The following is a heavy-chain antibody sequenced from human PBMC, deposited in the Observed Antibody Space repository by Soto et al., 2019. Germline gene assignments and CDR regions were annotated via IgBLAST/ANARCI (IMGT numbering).Heavy chain of an antibody. D-gene: IGHD2-8*01. CDR2: ISWNSGSI. V-gene: IGHV3-9*01. CDR1: GFTFDDYA. Sequence: GGSLRLSCAASGFTFDDYAMHWVRQAPGKGLEWVSGISWNSGSIGYADSVKGRFTTSRDNAKNSPYLQMNSLRAEDTALYYCAKDNLGYCTNGVCYSMDYWGQGTLVTVSS. J-gene: IGHJ4*02. CDR3: AKDNLGYCTNGVCYSMDY.